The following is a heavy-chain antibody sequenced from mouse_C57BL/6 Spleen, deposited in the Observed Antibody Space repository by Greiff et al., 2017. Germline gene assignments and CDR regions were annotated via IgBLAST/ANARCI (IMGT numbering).Heavy chain of an antibody. CDR3: ARRDGYYGDYYAMDY. CDR1: GYTFTSYD. J-gene: IGHJ4*01. CDR2: IYPRDGST. Sequence: QVQLQQSGPELVKPGASVKLSCKASGYTFTSYDINWVKQRPGQGLEWIGWIYPRDGSTKYNEKFKGKATLTVDTSSSTAYMELHSLTSEDSAVYFCARRDGYYGDYYAMDYWGQGTSVTVSS. V-gene: IGHV1-85*01. D-gene: IGHD2-3*01.